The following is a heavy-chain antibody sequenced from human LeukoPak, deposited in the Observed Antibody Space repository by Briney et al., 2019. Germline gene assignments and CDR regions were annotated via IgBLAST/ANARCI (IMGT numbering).Heavy chain of an antibody. V-gene: IGHV4-39*07. D-gene: IGHD2-21*02. J-gene: IGHJ4*02. CDR3: VRGAYCGGDCSRSRSQSPFDY. Sequence: PSETLALTCTVSGGSISSSSYYWGWIRQPPGKGLEWIGSIYYSGSTNYNPSLKSRVTISVDTSKNQFSLKLSSVTAADTAVYYCVRGAYCGGDCSRSRSQSPFDYWGQGTLVTVSS. CDR1: GGSISSSSYY. CDR2: IYYSGST.